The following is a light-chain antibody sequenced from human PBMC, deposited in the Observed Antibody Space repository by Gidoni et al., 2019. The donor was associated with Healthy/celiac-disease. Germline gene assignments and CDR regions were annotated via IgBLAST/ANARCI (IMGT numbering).Light chain of an antibody. J-gene: IGKJ2*04. CDR3: QQLNSYPCS. CDR1: QGISSY. CDR2: AAS. V-gene: IGKV1-9*01. Sequence: DTQLTQSPSFLSASVGDRVTNTCRASQGISSYLAWYQQKPGKAPKLLIYAASTLQSGVPSSFSGSGSGTEFTLTISSLQPEDFATYYCQQLNSYPCSFGQXTKLEIK.